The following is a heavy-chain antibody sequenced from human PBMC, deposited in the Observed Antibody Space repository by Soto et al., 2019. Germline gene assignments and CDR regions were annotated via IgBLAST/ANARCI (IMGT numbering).Heavy chain of an antibody. CDR1: GFTFSTYG. V-gene: IGHV3-30*18. CDR3: AKEAPGGWHFFDT. J-gene: IGHJ4*02. D-gene: IGHD5-12*01. Sequence: GPLLLTCTASGFTFSTYGIHWVRQAPGKGLEWVAFISDDGSQKYYGDSVKVRFTISRDNSKNTLSLRMISLRTEDTSVYYCAKEAPGGWHFFDTWGQGTLVTVYS. CDR2: ISDDGSQK.